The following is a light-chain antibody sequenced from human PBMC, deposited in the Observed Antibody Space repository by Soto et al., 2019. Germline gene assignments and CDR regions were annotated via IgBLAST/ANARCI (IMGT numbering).Light chain of an antibody. CDR2: GNS. J-gene: IGLJ3*02. Sequence: QSVLTRPPSVSGAPGQRVTISCTGSSSNIGAGYDVHWYQQLPGTAPKLLIYGNSNRPSGVPDRFSGPKSGTSASLAITGTPAEDEAENYCHSYDSSLSGWVFGRGTKLTVL. CDR1: SSNIGAGYD. V-gene: IGLV1-40*01. CDR3: HSYDSSLSGWV.